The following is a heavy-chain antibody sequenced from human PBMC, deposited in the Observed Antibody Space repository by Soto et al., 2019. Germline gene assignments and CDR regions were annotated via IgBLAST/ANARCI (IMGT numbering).Heavy chain of an antibody. Sequence: VQLQESGPGLVKPSETLSLTCTVSGGSINSDYWSWIRQPPGKGLGWIGYIFYSGYTKCDPSLKSRVTITVHTSKNQFSLTLSSVTAADTAVYYCARGVATNEFDSWGQGTLVTVSS. CDR2: IFYSGYT. D-gene: IGHD5-12*01. J-gene: IGHJ4*02. CDR1: GGSINSDY. V-gene: IGHV4-59*01. CDR3: ARGVATNEFDS.